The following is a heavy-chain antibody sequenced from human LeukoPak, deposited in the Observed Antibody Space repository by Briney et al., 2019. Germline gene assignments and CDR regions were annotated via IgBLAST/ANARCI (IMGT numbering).Heavy chain of an antibody. CDR3: ARVTGYMIEDYFDY. J-gene: IGHJ4*02. Sequence: SETLSLTCTVSGGSISSYYWSWIRQPPGKGLEWIGYIHYSGSTNYKPSLKSRVTISVETSKNQFSLKLRSVTAADTAVYYCARVTGYMIEDYFDYWGQGTLVTVSS. CDR2: IHYSGST. CDR1: GGSISSYY. D-gene: IGHD3-22*01. V-gene: IGHV4-59*01.